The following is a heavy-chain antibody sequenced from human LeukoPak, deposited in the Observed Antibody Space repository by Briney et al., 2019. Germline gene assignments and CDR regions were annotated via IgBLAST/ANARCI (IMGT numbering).Heavy chain of an antibody. CDR2: IQNSGST. CDR1: GGSLSTYY. V-gene: IGHV4-59*12. J-gene: IGHJ6*02. Sequence: SETLSLTCTVSGGSLSTYYWSWIRQPPGKGLEWIGYIQNSGSTNYNPSLKSRVTISVDTSKNQFSLKLSSVTAADTAVYYCAGQTVTTWGHYGMDVWGQGTTVTVSS. D-gene: IGHD4-17*01. CDR3: AGQTVTTWGHYGMDV.